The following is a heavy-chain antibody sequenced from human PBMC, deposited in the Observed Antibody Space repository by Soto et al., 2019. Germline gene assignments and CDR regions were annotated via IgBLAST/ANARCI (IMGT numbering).Heavy chain of an antibody. CDR1: GFTFSSYG. J-gene: IGHJ5*02. V-gene: IGHV3-33*01. Sequence: QVQLVESGGGVVQPGRSLRLSCAASGFTFSSYGMHWVRQAPGKGLEWVAVIWYDGSNKYYADSVKGRFTISRDNSKSTLYLQMNSLRAEDTAVYYCARTGIAAAGTAWFDPWGQETLVTVSS. CDR3: ARTGIAAAGTAWFDP. CDR2: IWYDGSNK. D-gene: IGHD6-13*01.